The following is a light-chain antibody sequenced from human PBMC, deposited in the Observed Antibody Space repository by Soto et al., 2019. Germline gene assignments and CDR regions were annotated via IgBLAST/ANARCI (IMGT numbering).Light chain of an antibody. CDR2: KAS. J-gene: IGKJ1*01. Sequence: DFQMTHSPSTLSASVLYIVTITCRASQSIGNWLAWYQQKPGKAPNLLIYKASHLESGVPSRFSGSGSGTEFTLTISSLQPGDFATYYCQNYNTYPWKFGHGTKVDIK. CDR1: QSIGNW. V-gene: IGKV1-5*03. CDR3: QNYNTYPWK.